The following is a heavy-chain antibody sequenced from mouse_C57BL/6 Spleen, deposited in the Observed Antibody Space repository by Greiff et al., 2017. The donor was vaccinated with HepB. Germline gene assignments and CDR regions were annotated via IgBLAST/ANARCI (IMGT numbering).Heavy chain of an antibody. J-gene: IGHJ2*01. Sequence: QVQLQQSGAELVKPGASVKISCKASGYAFSSYWMNWVKQRPGKGLEWIGQIYPGDGDTNYNGKFKGKATLTADKSSSTAYMQLSSLTSEDSAVYFCARYPAYYSNPYFDYWGQGTTLTVSS. D-gene: IGHD2-5*01. V-gene: IGHV1-80*01. CDR1: GYAFSSYW. CDR3: ARYPAYYSNPYFDY. CDR2: IYPGDGDT.